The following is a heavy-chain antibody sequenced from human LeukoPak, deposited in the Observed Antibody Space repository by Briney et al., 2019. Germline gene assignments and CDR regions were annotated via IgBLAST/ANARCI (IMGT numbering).Heavy chain of an antibody. CDR3: ASSGYSSSSPDY. V-gene: IGHV4-59*01. CDR1: GGSISSYY. J-gene: IGHJ4*02. D-gene: IGHD6-6*01. Sequence: PSETLSLTCTVSGGSISSYYWSWIRQPPGKGLEWIGYIYYSGSTNYNPSLKSRVTISVDTSKNQFSLKLSSVTAADTAVYYCASSGYSSSSPDYWGQGTLVTVSS. CDR2: IYYSGST.